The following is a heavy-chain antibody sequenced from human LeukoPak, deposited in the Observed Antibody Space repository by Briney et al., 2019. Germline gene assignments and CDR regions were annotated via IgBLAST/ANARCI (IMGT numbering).Heavy chain of an antibody. CDR1: GFTFLNAR. V-gene: IGHV3-15*01. J-gene: IGHJ4*02. CDR2: FKKKTDGGTT. D-gene: IGHD3-10*01. Sequence: GGGLRLSCAASGFTFLNARVSWGRPAPGKGVEWGGRFKKKTDGGTTDYAAPVKGRFTISRDDSKNTLYLQMNSLKTEDTAVYYCTTDRAMVRGVISRFDYWGQGTLVTVSS. CDR3: TTDRAMVRGVISRFDY.